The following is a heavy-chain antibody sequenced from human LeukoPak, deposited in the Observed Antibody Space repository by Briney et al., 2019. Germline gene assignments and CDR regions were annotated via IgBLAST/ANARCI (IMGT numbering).Heavy chain of an antibody. Sequence: GGPLRLSCAASGFTVTNNCVTWVRQAPGKGLEWVSFRYTGDTTYYADSVKGRFGISGDTSRNILYLQMNSLRAEDTAVYYCARDGGSGTYSNSDHYNYFGIDVWGQGTTVTVSS. V-gene: IGHV3-66*01. CDR1: GFTVTNNC. J-gene: IGHJ6*02. CDR3: ARDGGSGTYSNSDHYNYFGIDV. D-gene: IGHD3-10*01. CDR2: RYTGDTT.